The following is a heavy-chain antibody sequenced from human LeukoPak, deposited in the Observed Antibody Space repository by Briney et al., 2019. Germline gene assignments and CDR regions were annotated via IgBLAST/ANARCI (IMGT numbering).Heavy chain of an antibody. CDR1: GFTFSSYS. V-gene: IGHV3-48*04. CDR2: ISSSGSTI. D-gene: IGHD3-9*01. Sequence: GGSLRLSCAASGFTFSSYSMSWIRQAPGKGLEWVSYISSSGSTIYYADSVKGRFTISRDNAKNSLYLQMNSLRAEDTAVYYCARVNYDILTGYPLYYFDYWGQGTLVTVSS. CDR3: ARVNYDILTGYPLYYFDY. J-gene: IGHJ4*02.